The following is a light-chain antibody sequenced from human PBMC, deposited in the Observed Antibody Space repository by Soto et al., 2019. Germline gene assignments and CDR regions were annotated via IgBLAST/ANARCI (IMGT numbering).Light chain of an antibody. CDR2: ASS. V-gene: IGKV3-15*01. J-gene: IGKJ1*01. CDR1: QNINRN. CDR3: QQHNDWPRT. Sequence: EIVMTQSPAILSVSPGERATLSCRASQNINRNLAWYQQKPGQTPRLLIYASSTRATDIPVRFSGSGSGTEFTLTISGLQSEDFAIYHCQQHNDWPRTFGQGTKVEIK.